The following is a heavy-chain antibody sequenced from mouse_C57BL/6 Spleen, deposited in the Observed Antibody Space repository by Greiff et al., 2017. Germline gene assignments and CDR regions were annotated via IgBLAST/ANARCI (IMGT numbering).Heavy chain of an antibody. Sequence: VQLQQPGAELVRPGSSVKLSCKASGYTFTSYWMHWVKQRPIQGLEWIGNIDPSDSEPHYNQKFTDKATLTVDKSSSTAYMQLSSLTSEDSAVYYCARLAYYSEMDYWGQGTSVTVSS. J-gene: IGHJ4*01. V-gene: IGHV1-52*01. CDR3: ARLAYYSEMDY. CDR2: IDPSDSEP. D-gene: IGHD2-12*01. CDR1: GYTFTSYW.